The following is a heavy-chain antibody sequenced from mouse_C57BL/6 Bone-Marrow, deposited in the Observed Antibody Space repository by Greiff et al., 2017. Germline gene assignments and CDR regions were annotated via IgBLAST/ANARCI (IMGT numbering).Heavy chain of an antibody. Sequence: EVQGVESGGDLVKPGGSLKLSCAASGFTFSSYGMSWVRQTPDKRLEWVATISSGGSYTYYPDSVQGRFTISRDNAKNTLYLQMSSLKSEDTAMYYCARRRAETYWGQGTLVTVSA. CDR1: GFTFSSYG. V-gene: IGHV5-6*01. CDR3: ARRRAETY. J-gene: IGHJ3*01. CDR2: ISSGGSYT. D-gene: IGHD3-3*01.